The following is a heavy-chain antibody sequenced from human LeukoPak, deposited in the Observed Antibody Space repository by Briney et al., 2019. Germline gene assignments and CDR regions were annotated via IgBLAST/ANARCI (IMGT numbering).Heavy chain of an antibody. CDR3: ARDATAWNEQIYYYHGLDA. J-gene: IGHJ6*02. D-gene: IGHD1-1*01. V-gene: IGHV1-3*02. CDR1: GYTFTSYA. Sequence: ASVKVSCKASGYTFTSYAMHWVRQAPGQRLEWMGWSNAGNGNTKYSQEFQGRVTITRDTSASTAYMELTSLRSDDTAVYYCARDATAWNEQIYYYHGLDAWGQGTTVTVSS. CDR2: SNAGNGNT.